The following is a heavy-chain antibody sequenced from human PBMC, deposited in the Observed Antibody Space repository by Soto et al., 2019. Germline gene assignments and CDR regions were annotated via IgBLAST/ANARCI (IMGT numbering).Heavy chain of an antibody. V-gene: IGHV4-4*07. CDR2: IYSAGST. J-gene: IGHJ3*02. CDR3: VMGDVFDI. CDR1: GGSISGYF. D-gene: IGHD3-10*01. Sequence: QLQLQESGPGLVKPSETLSLICTVSGGSISGYFWSWVRQPAGKGLEWIGRIYSAGSTNYNPSLKTRVTMSVDTSQNQFSLKLTSVTPAGAAMFYCVMGDVFDIWGRGTMVTVSS.